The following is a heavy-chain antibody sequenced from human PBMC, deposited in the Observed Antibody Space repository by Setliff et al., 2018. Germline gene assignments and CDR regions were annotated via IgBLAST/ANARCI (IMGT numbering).Heavy chain of an antibody. D-gene: IGHD3-16*01. CDR1: GYTFTSYG. Sequence: ASGKVSCKASGYTFTSYGFSWVRQAPGQGLEWMGWISGYNGNTNYAQKVQGRVTMTTDTSTGTIYMELRSLRADDTAVYYCSRFGLYYEAVYGGGDYYYYGMDVWGQGTTVTVSS. CDR3: SRFGLYYEAVYGGGDYYYYGMDV. CDR2: ISGYNGNT. J-gene: IGHJ6*02. V-gene: IGHV1-18*01.